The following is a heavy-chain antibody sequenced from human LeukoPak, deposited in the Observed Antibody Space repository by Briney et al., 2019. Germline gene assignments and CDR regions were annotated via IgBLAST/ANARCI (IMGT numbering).Heavy chain of an antibody. Sequence: ASVKVSCKASGYTFTSYGISWVRQAPGQGLEWMGWISAYNGNTNYAQKLQGRVTVTTDTSTSTAYMELRSLRSEDTAVYYCAREPPPRSGIAAAEVDWFDPWGQGTLVTVSS. V-gene: IGHV1-18*01. J-gene: IGHJ5*02. CDR2: ISAYNGNT. D-gene: IGHD6-13*01. CDR1: GYTFTSYG. CDR3: AREPPPRSGIAAAEVDWFDP.